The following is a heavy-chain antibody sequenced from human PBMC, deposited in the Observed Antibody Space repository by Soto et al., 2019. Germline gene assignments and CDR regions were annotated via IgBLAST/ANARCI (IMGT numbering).Heavy chain of an antibody. J-gene: IGHJ4*02. CDR2: ISWNSGSI. Sequence: GGSLRLSCAASGFTFVDYGMHWILQAPGKGLEWVSGISWNSGSIGYADSVKGRFTISRDNAKNSLYLQMNSLRAEDTALYYCAKDMVRGVITTSFDYWGQGTLVTVSS. CDR3: AKDMVRGVITTSFDY. CDR1: GFTFVDYG. D-gene: IGHD3-10*01. V-gene: IGHV3-9*01.